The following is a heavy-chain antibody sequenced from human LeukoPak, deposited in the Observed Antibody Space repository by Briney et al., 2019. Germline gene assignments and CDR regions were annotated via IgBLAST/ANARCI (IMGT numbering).Heavy chain of an antibody. Sequence: SETLSLTCAVSGGSISSGGYSWSWIRQPPGKGLEWIGYIYHSGSTHYNPSLKSRVTISIDRSKNQFSLRLSSVTAADTAVYYCASVGSGDAFDIWGQGTMVTVSS. CDR2: IYHSGST. D-gene: IGHD3-16*01. V-gene: IGHV4-30-2*01. CDR1: GGSISSGGYS. J-gene: IGHJ3*02. CDR3: ASVGSGDAFDI.